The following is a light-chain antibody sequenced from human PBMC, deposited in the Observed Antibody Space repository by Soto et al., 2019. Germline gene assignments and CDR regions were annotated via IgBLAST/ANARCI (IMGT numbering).Light chain of an antibody. CDR1: QSISSW. Sequence: DIQMTQSPSTLSASVGYRVTITCRASQSISSWLAWYQHKPGKAPKLLISDASNLESGVPSRFSGSGSGTEFTLTISSLQPDDFAIYYCQQYHNYPRTFGQGTKVDIK. CDR2: DAS. V-gene: IGKV1-5*01. J-gene: IGKJ1*01. CDR3: QQYHNYPRT.